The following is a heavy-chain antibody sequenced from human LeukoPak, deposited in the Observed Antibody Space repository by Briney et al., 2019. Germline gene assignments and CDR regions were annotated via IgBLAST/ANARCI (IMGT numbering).Heavy chain of an antibody. CDR3: ARTSSTTVVTSH. CDR2: INPNSGDT. Sequence: ASVKVSCKASGYTFTGYYMHWVRQAPGQGLGCMGWINPNSGDTYYAQKFQGRVTMTRDTSINTAYMELSSLRSDDTAMYYCARTSSTTVVTSHWGQGTLVTVSS. D-gene: IGHD4-23*01. J-gene: IGHJ4*02. CDR1: GYTFTGYY. V-gene: IGHV1-2*02.